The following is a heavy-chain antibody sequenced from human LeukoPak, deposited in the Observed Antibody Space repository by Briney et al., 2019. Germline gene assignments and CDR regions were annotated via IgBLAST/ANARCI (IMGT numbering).Heavy chain of an antibody. V-gene: IGHV3-7*01. CDR2: KDQDGEEK. Sequence: GGSLRLSCEGSEFIFFKYWMTWVRQLPGRGRERVANKDQDGEEKNYLDSVKGRFIISRDNAKNSVYLQMNSLRPEDTAVYFCARRRSYYYQLDVWGKGTTVTVSS. D-gene: IGHD5-24*01. CDR3: ARRRSYYYQLDV. J-gene: IGHJ6*03. CDR1: EFIFFKYW.